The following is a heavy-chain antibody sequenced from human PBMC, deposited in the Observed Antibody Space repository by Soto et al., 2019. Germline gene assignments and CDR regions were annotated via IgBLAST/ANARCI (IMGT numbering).Heavy chain of an antibody. CDR1: GGSISSSNW. CDR2: IYHSGST. CDR3: ARGDYYYYGMDV. Sequence: PSETLSLTCAVSGGSISSSNWWSWVRQPPGKGLEWIGEIYHSGSTNYNPSLKSRVTISVDKSNNQFSLKLSSVTAADTAVYYCARGDYYYYGMDVWGQGTTVTVSS. J-gene: IGHJ6*02. V-gene: IGHV4-4*02.